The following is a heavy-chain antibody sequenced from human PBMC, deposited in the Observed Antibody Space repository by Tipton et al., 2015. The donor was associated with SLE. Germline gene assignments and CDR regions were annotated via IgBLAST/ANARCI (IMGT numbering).Heavy chain of an antibody. D-gene: IGHD1-26*01. CDR1: GGSISSYY. Sequence: GLVKPSETLSLTCTVPGGSISSYYWSWIRQPDGKGLEWIGRIYTSASTIYNPSLKSRVTLSSDTPKNQFSLRVRSVTAADTAVYYCARGGGSYYDYWGQGTPVTVSS. CDR3: ARGGGSYYDY. J-gene: IGHJ4*02. V-gene: IGHV4-4*07. CDR2: IYTSAST.